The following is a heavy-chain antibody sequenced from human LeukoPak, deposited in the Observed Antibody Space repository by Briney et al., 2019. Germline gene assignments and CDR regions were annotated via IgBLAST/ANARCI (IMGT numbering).Heavy chain of an antibody. V-gene: IGHV5-51*01. CDR3: ARRIVAGTSWFDP. D-gene: IGHD6-19*01. CDR2: IYPGDSDT. J-gene: IGHJ5*02. CDR1: GYSFTSYW. Sequence: PGESLKISCKGSGYSFTSYWIGWVRQMPGKGLEWMGIIYPGDSDTKYRPSFQGQVTISADKSISTAYLQWSSLKASDTAVYYCARRIVAGTSWFDPWGQGTLVTVSS.